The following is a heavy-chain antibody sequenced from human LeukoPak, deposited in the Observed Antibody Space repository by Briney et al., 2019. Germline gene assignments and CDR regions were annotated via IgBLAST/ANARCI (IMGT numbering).Heavy chain of an antibody. CDR2: IYYGGAT. J-gene: IGHJ5*02. Sequence: ASETLSLTCTVSRGSISGSSFYWVWMRQPPGKGLEWIGGIYYGGATHYNPSLQSRVSISVDTSKNQFSLKLSSVTAADTAIYYCARPYPGGAWGQGTLVTVSS. D-gene: IGHD3-16*01. V-gene: IGHV4-39*01. CDR1: RGSISGSSFY. CDR3: ARPYPGGA.